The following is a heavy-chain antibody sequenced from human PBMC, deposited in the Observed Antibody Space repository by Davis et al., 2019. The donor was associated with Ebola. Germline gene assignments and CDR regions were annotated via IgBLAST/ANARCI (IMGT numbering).Heavy chain of an antibody. V-gene: IGHV4-59*12. CDR2: IYYSGST. CDR1: GVSITSYY. J-gene: IGHJ2*01. Sequence: MPGGSLRLSCTVSGVSITSYYWSWVRQPPGKGLEWIGYIYYSGSTYYNPSLESRVTISVDRSKNQFSLKLSSVTAADTAVYYCARDLRNCSGGSCYSGWYFHLWGRGTLVTVSS. CDR3: ARDLRNCSGGSCYSGWYFHL. D-gene: IGHD2-15*01.